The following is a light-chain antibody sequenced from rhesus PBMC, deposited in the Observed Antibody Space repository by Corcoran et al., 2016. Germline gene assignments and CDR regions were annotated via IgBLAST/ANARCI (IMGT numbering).Light chain of an antibody. CDR1: QGISNT. CDR2: YAY. Sequence: DIQMTQSPSSLSASVGDTVTITCRASQGISNTLAWYPQQPGKAHKPQIYYAYNLRSGVPERFSGSGSGIDFTLTITSRQPEDFATYYFQQLNSYPLTFGGGTKVEIK. CDR3: QQLNSYPLT. J-gene: IGKJ4*01. V-gene: IGKV1S14*01.